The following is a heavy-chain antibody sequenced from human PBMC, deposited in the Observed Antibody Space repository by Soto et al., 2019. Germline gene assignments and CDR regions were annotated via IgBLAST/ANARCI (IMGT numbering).Heavy chain of an antibody. CDR2: IIPIFGTA. Sequence: GASVKVSCKASGGTFSSYAISWVRQAPGQGLEWMGGIIPIFGTANYAQKFQGRVTITADESTSTVYMELSSLRSDDTAVYFCARAVTVSVKSIPAGGELDPWGQGTLVTVSS. CDR3: ARAVTVSVKSIPAGGELDP. V-gene: IGHV1-69*13. D-gene: IGHD3-16*02. CDR1: GGTFSSYA. J-gene: IGHJ5*02.